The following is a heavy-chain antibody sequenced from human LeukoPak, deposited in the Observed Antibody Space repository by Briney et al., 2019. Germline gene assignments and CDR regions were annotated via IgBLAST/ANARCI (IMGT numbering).Heavy chain of an antibody. CDR2: IRQDGSEM. Sequence: GGSLRLSCAASGFMFSSYWMTWVRQAPGKGLEWVASIRQDGSEMRYVDSVKGQFTISRDDAKYSLYLQMNSLRVEDTAMYYCASTLTFDSWGQGTLVTVSA. V-gene: IGHV3-7*03. J-gene: IGHJ4*02. CDR1: GFMFSSYW. CDR3: ASTLTFDS.